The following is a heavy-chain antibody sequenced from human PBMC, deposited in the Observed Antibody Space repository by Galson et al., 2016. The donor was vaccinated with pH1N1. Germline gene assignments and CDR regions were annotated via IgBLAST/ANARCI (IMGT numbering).Heavy chain of an antibody. V-gene: IGHV3-23*01. D-gene: IGHD1-26*01. J-gene: IGHJ4*02. CDR2: IIGSGGST. Sequence: SLRLSCAASGFTFSSYAMSWVRQAPGKGLEWVSAIIGSGGSTYYVDSVKGRFTISRDNSKNTLYLQMNSLRVEDTALYYCATEDYYTSLYWGQGILVTVSS. CDR3: ATEDYYTSLY. CDR1: GFTFSSYA.